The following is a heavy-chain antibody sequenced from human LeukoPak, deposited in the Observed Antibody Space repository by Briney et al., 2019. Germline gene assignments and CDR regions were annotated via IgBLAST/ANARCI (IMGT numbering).Heavy chain of an antibody. D-gene: IGHD6-13*01. Sequence: ASVKVSCKASGYTFTSYGISWVRQAPGQGLEWMGWISAYNGNTNYAQKLRGRVTMTTDTSTSTAYMELRSLRSDDTAVYYCARVQSIAAAGTFYYWGQGTLVTVSS. CDR2: ISAYNGNT. CDR3: ARVQSIAAAGTFYY. J-gene: IGHJ4*02. V-gene: IGHV1-18*01. CDR1: GYTFTSYG.